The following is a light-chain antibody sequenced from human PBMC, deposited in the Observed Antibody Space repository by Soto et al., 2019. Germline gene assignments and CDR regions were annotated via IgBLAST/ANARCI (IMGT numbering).Light chain of an antibody. J-gene: IGKJ5*01. Sequence: DIQLTQSPSFLSASVGDRVTITCRASQGISSYLAWYQQKPGKAPKLLIYAASTLQSGVPSRFSGSGSGTEFTLTISSLQPEDFATYYCQQLNSYITFGQGTRL. CDR2: AAS. CDR3: QQLNSYIT. CDR1: QGISSY. V-gene: IGKV1-9*01.